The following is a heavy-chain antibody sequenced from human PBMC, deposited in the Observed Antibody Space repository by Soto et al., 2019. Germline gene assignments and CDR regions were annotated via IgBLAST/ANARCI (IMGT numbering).Heavy chain of an antibody. CDR2: INAGNGNT. CDR1: GYTFTSYA. J-gene: IGHJ3*02. Sequence: ASVKVSCKASGYTFTSYAMHWVRQAPGQRLEWMGWINAGNGNTKYSQKIQGRVTITRDTSASTAYMELSSLRSEDTAVYYCVRDVHYGDYQQDAFDIWGQGTMVTVSS. V-gene: IGHV1-3*01. CDR3: VRDVHYGDYQQDAFDI. D-gene: IGHD4-17*01.